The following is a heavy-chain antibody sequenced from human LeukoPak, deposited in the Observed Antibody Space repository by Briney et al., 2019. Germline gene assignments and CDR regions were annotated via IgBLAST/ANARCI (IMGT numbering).Heavy chain of an antibody. Sequence: ASVTVSCRASGYTFTGYYMHWVRQAPGQGLEWMGRINPNSGGTNYAQKFQGRVTMTRDTSISTAYMELSRLSSDDTAVYYCARILYTHLGSGSYGYDYWGQGTLVTVSS. CDR3: ARILYTHLGSGSYGYDY. J-gene: IGHJ4*02. CDR2: INPNSGGT. V-gene: IGHV1-2*06. D-gene: IGHD3-10*01. CDR1: GYTFTGYY.